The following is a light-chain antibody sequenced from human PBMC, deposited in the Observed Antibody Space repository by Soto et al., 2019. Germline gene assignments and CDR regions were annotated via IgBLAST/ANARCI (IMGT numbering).Light chain of an antibody. V-gene: IGKV3-20*01. CDR2: GAS. CDR3: QQYNNWPIT. CDR1: QSFNSIY. Sequence: EIVLAQSPGTLSLSPGERATLSCRASQSFNSIYLAWYQQKPGQAPRLLIYGASSRATGIPDRFSGSGSETEFTLTISSLQSEDFAVYYCQQYNNWPITLGQGTRLEIK. J-gene: IGKJ5*01.